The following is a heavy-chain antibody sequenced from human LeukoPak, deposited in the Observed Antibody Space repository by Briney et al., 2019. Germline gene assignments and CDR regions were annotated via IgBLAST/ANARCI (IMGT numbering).Heavy chain of an antibody. CDR1: GGSFSGYY. CDR3: ARNLLNYDFWSCYYSNSGGTYYMDV. D-gene: IGHD3-3*01. J-gene: IGHJ6*03. V-gene: IGHV4-34*01. CDR2: INHSGST. Sequence: SETLSLTCAVYGGSFSGYYWSWIRQPPGKGLEWIGEINHSGSTNYNPSLKSRVTISVDTSKNQFSLKLSSVTAADTAVYYCARNLLNYDFWSCYYSNSGGTYYMDVWGKGTTVTVSS.